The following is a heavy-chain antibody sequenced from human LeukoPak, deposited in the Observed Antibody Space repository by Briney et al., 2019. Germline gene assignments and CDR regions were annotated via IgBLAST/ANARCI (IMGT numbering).Heavy chain of an antibody. Sequence: GGSLRLSCAASGLTFADYTMHWVRQAPGKGLVWVSRINSDGINTSYADSVKGRFTISRDNAKNTLNLQMNSLRAEDTAVYYCARDLGQYYDTSDNWFDPWGQGTLVTVSS. D-gene: IGHD3-22*01. CDR2: INSDGINT. J-gene: IGHJ5*02. CDR1: GLTFADYT. V-gene: IGHV3-74*01. CDR3: ARDLGQYYDTSDNWFDP.